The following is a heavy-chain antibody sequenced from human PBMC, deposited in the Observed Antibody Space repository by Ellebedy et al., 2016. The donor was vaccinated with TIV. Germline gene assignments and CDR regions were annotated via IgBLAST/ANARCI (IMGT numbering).Heavy chain of an antibody. Sequence: GGSLRLSXVASGFTFSSYAMHWVRQAPGKGLEWVLVISSDGSNEYQADSVKGRFTISRDNSKNTMYLQMNSLRPEDTAVYYCARGVGSSSSNSYFHYWGQGTLVTVSS. CDR2: ISSDGSNE. V-gene: IGHV3-30*04. J-gene: IGHJ4*02. CDR3: ARGVGSSSSNSYFHY. D-gene: IGHD6-6*01. CDR1: GFTFSSYA.